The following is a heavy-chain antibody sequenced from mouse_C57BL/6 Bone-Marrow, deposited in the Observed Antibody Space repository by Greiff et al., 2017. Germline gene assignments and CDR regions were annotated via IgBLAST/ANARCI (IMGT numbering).Heavy chain of an antibody. CDR1: GYTFTSYW. Sequence: QVQLQQPGAELVRPGSSVKLSCKASGYTFTSYWMHWVKQRPIQGLEWIGNIDPSDSETHYNQKFKDKATLTVDKSSSTAYMHLSSLTSEDSAVYYCARRGNPGYFDYWGQGTTLTVAS. CDR2: IDPSDSET. V-gene: IGHV1-52*01. J-gene: IGHJ2*01. CDR3: ARRGNPGYFDY.